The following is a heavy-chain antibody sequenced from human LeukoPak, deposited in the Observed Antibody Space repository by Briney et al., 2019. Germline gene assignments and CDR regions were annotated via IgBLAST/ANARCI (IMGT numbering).Heavy chain of an antibody. Sequence: GGSLRLSCAASGFTFSSYSMNWVRQAPGKGLEWVSSISSSSSYIYYADSVKGRFTISRDNAKNSLYLQMNSLRAEDTAVYYCARAPFGVVLARSEYYFDYWGQGTLVTVSS. CDR1: GFTFSSYS. J-gene: IGHJ4*02. V-gene: IGHV3-21*01. D-gene: IGHD3-3*01. CDR3: ARAPFGVVLARSEYYFDY. CDR2: ISSSSSYI.